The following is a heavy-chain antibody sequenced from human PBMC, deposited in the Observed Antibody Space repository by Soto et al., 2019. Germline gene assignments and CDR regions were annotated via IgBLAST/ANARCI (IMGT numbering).Heavy chain of an antibody. Sequence: LESGGALVQPGGSLRLSCAASGFTFSNYAMTWVRQTPGKGLERVATIMKSGDSAHYADSVGGRFTVSRDNSINVLYLQMNALRAEDTARYFCARESGGDWGHFDFWGQGSQVTVSS. J-gene: IGHJ4*02. CDR1: GFTFSNYA. CDR3: ARESGGDWGHFDF. V-gene: IGHV3-23*01. D-gene: IGHD2-21*02. CDR2: IMKSGDSA.